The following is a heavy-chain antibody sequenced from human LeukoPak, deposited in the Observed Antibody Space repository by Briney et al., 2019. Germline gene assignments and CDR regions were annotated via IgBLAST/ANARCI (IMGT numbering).Heavy chain of an antibody. V-gene: IGHV4-31*03. CDR1: GASISSGGYY. CDR3: ARGLPTESARWFGL. CDR2: IYYSGSTY. J-gene: IGHJ5*02. D-gene: IGHD1-14*01. Sequence: PSETLSLTCSVSGASISSGGYYWSWLRQHPGKGLEWIGYIYYSGSTYYYNPSLKSRVTISIDTSKNQFSLEMTFVTAADTAVYYCARGLPTESARWFGLWGQGTLVTVSS.